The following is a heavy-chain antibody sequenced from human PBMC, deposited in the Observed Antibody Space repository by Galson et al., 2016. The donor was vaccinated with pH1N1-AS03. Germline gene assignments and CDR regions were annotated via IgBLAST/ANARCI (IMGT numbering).Heavy chain of an antibody. J-gene: IGHJ4*02. CDR2: IHPIFGTP. D-gene: IGHD3-22*01. CDR3: ARDRHYDSSGRYFYESEH. CDR1: GGTFGNYA. Sequence: SVKVSCKASGGTFGNYAISWMRQAPGQGLEWMGGIHPIFGTPSYAQKFQVRLTVTADDSTSAAYMELSSLTSEDTAIYYCARDRHYDSSGRYFYESEHWGQGTLVIVSS. V-gene: IGHV1-69*13.